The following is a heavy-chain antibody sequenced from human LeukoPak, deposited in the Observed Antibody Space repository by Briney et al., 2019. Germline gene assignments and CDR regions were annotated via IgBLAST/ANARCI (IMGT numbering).Heavy chain of an antibody. CDR3: AKDHGYYYDSSGYYGLDY. D-gene: IGHD3-22*01. CDR1: GFTFSSYG. CDR2: ISYDGSNK. Sequence: GRSLRLSCAASGFTFSSYGMHWVRQAPGKGLEWVAVISYDGSNKYYADSVKGRFTISRDNSKNTLYLQMNSLRAEDTAVYYCAKDHGYYYDSSGYYGLDYWGQGTLVTVSS. V-gene: IGHV3-30*18. J-gene: IGHJ4*02.